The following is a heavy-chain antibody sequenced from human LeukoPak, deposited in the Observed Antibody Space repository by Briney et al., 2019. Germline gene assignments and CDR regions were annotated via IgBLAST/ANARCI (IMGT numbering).Heavy chain of an antibody. V-gene: IGHV3-74*01. J-gene: IGHJ5*02. Sequence: GGSLRLSCVASGFTFSSYWMHWVRQGPGKGLVWVSRIKNDGSSTSYADSVKGRFTISRDNAKDTLYLQMNSLRAEDTAVYYCTKSDWIDPWGQGTLVTVSS. CDR2: IKNDGSST. CDR3: TKSDWIDP. CDR1: GFTFSSYW.